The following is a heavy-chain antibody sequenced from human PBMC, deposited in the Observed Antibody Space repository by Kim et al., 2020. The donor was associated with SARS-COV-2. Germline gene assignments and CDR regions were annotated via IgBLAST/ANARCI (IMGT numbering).Heavy chain of an antibody. D-gene: IGHD2-2*01. CDR1: GFTFSSYA. Sequence: GGSLRLSCAASGFTFSSYAMHWVRQAPGKGLEWVAVISYDGSNKYYADSVKGRFTISRDNSKNTLYLQMNSLRAEDTAVYYCARDRRYCSSTSCLYYYGMDVWGQGTTVTVSS. CDR2: ISYDGSNK. CDR3: ARDRRYCSSTSCLYYYGMDV. V-gene: IGHV3-30*04. J-gene: IGHJ6*02.